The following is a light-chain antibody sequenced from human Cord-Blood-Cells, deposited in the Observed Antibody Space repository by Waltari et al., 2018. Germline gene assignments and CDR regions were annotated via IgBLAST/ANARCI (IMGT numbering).Light chain of an antibody. V-gene: IGLV9-49*01. Sequence: QPVLTQPPSASASLGASVTLTCTLSSGYSNYKVDWYQQRPGQGPRFVMRVGTGGIVGSKGDGIPDRFSVLGSGLNRYLTIKNIQEEDESDYHCGADHGSGSNFVSGVFGGGTKLTVL. CDR3: GADHGSGSNFVSGV. CDR2: VGTGGIVG. J-gene: IGLJ3*02. CDR1: SGYSNYK.